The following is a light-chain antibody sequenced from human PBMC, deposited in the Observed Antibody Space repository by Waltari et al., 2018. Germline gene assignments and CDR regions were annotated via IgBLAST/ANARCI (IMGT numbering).Light chain of an antibody. V-gene: IGKV1-5*01. J-gene: IGKJ5*01. CDR3: QQYYDYPIN. CDR2: DAS. Sequence: DIQMTQSPSTVSASLGDRVTITCRASQNLNTFLSWYQQKQGAVPNLLIYDASTLERGVPSRFSGSGSGTHFTLTISGLQPDDFATYYCQQYYDYPINFGQGTRL. CDR1: QNLNTF.